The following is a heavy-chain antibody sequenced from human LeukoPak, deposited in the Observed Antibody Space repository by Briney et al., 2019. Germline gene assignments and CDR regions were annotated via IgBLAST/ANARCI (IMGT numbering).Heavy chain of an antibody. V-gene: IGHV3-48*03. D-gene: IGHD3-22*01. CDR2: ISSSGSTI. J-gene: IGHJ4*02. CDR1: GFTFSSYE. CDR3: ARENYYDSSDYYPKDRFEDY. Sequence: PGGSLRLSCAASGFTFSSYEMNWVRQAPGKGLEWVPYISSSGSTIYYADSVKGRFTISRDNSKNTLYLQMNSLRAEDTAVYYCARENYYDSSDYYPKDRFEDYWGQGTLVTVSS.